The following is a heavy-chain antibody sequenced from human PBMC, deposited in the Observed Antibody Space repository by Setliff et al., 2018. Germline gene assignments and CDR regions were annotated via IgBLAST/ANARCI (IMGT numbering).Heavy chain of an antibody. Sequence: ASVKVSCKASGHTLTGYYMHWVRQAPGQGLEWLGWIGVYSGNTYTAQRFQGRVTMTTDTSTNMAYLELRGLRSDDTAVYYCLRLVRYCSRTSCQRTSGDEVWGQGTLVTVS. CDR3: LRLVRYCSRTSCQRTSGDEV. J-gene: IGHJ4*02. CDR1: GHTLTGYY. V-gene: IGHV1-18*04. CDR2: IGVYSGNT. D-gene: IGHD2-8*01.